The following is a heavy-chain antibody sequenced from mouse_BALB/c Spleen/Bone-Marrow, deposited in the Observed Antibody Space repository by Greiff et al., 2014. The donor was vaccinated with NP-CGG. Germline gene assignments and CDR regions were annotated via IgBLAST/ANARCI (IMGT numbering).Heavy chain of an antibody. D-gene: IGHD2-1*01. Sequence: QVQLKQSGTEVVRPGASVKLSCKAPGYSFTTYWMNWVKQRPGQGLEWIGMIHPSDSETRLNQKFKDKATLTVDKSSSTAYMQLNSPTSEDPAVYYCAREKVYYGISWFAYWGQGTLVTVSA. J-gene: IGHJ3*01. CDR2: IHPSDSET. CDR1: GYSFTTYW. V-gene: IGHV1-61*01. CDR3: AREKVYYGISWFAY.